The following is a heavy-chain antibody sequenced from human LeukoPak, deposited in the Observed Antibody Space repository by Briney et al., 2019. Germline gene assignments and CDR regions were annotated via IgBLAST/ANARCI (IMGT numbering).Heavy chain of an antibody. CDR2: SASGGTT. D-gene: IGHD6-13*01. V-gene: IGHV3-23*01. J-gene: IGHJ4*02. Sequence: PGGSLRLSCAASGFTFSSYAMNWARQATGKGLEWVSASASGGTTYNSDSVKGRFTISRDSARNTLYLQINSLRAEDSAVYYCAKASSSWYSDFDYWGRGTLVTVSS. CDR1: GFTFSSYA. CDR3: AKASSSWYSDFDY.